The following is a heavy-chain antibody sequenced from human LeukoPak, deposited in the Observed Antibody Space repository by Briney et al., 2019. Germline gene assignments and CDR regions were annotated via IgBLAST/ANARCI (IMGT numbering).Heavy chain of an antibody. CDR3: ASSLGVVYAYDY. V-gene: IGHV1-69*05. CDR1: GGTFSSYA. CDR2: IIPIFGTA. Sequence: SVKVSCKXSGGTFSSYAISWVRQAPGQGLEWVGRIIPIFGTANYAQKFQGRVTITTDESTSTAYMELSSLRSEDTAVYYCASSLGVVYAYDYWGQGTLVTVSS. D-gene: IGHD2-8*02. J-gene: IGHJ4*02.